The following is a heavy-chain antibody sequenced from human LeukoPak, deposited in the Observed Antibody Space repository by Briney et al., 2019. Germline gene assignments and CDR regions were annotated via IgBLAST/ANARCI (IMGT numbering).Heavy chain of an antibody. Sequence: SQTLSLTCAISGDSVSSNSAAWNWIRQFPSRGLEWLGRTYYRSKWYNDYAVSVKSRITINPDTSKNQFSLQLNSVTPEDTAVYYCARGLYYDFWSGYFFDYWGQGTLVTVSS. J-gene: IGHJ4*02. D-gene: IGHD3-3*01. CDR2: TYYRSKWYN. V-gene: IGHV6-1*01. CDR1: GDSVSSNSAA. CDR3: ARGLYYDFWSGYFFDY.